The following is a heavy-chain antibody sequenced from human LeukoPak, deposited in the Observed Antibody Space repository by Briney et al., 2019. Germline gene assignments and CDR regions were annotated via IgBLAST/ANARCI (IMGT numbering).Heavy chain of an antibody. D-gene: IGHD4-17*01. CDR1: GFSVSNYY. J-gene: IGHJ5*02. CDR2: IRDSGET. Sequence: GGSLLLSCAGSGFSVSNYYMSWVRQAPGKGLEWVSLIRDSGETFYADSVKGRFTISRDNSKNTMYLQMNRLRVEDTAVYFCARDRAVTQDWVEFDPWGQGTLVTVSS. CDR3: ARDRAVTQDWVEFDP. V-gene: IGHV3-66*03.